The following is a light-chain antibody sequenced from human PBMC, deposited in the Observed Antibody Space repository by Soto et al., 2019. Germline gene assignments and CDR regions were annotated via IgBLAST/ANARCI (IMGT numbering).Light chain of an antibody. CDR3: SSYAGSRDV. CDR1: SSDVGGYNY. CDR2: EVS. Sequence: QSALTQPPSASGSPGQSVTISCTGTSSDVGGYNYVSWYQQHPGKAPKLMIYEVSKRPSGVPDRFSGSKSGNTASLTVSGLQGDGEADYYCSSYAGSRDVFGTGTKLTVL. V-gene: IGLV2-8*01. J-gene: IGLJ1*01.